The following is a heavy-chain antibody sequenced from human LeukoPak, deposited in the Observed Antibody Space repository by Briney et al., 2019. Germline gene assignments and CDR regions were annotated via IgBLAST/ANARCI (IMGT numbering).Heavy chain of an antibody. CDR3: ARGVYKPIAAAGNFDY. J-gene: IGHJ4*02. CDR1: GGSISSGSYY. D-gene: IGHD6-13*01. V-gene: IGHV4-61*02. Sequence: PSETLSLTCTVSGGSISSGSYYWSWIRQPAGKGLEWIGRIYTSGSTNYNPSLKSRVTISVDTSKNQFSLKLSSVTAADTAVYYCARGVYKPIAAAGNFDYWGQGTLVTVSS. CDR2: IYTSGST.